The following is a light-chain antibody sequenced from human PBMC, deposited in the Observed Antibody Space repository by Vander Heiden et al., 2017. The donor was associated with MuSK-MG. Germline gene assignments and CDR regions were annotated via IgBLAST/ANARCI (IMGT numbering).Light chain of an antibody. Sequence: EIVLTQSPGTLSLSPGERATLSCRASQSVSSSSLAWYQQKPGQAPRLLIYGTSSRATGIPDRFSGSGSGTDFTLTISRLEPEDFVVYYCQQDGSSPRTFGQGTKVXIK. CDR2: GTS. V-gene: IGKV3-20*01. CDR1: QSVSSSS. J-gene: IGKJ1*01. CDR3: QQDGSSPRT.